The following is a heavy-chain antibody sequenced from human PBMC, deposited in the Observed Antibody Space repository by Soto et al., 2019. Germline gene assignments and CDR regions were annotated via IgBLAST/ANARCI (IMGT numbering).Heavy chain of an antibody. V-gene: IGHV3-30-3*01. CDR1: RFTFSSYA. CDR2: ISYDGSNK. CDR3: ARDTAMSRKRFFEEGGWFDP. Sequence: QVQLVESGGGVVQPGRSLRLSCAASRFTFSSYAMHWVRQAPGKGLEWVAVISYDGSNKYYADSVKGRFTISRDNSKNTLYLQMNSLRAEDTAVYYCARDTAMSRKRFFEEGGWFDPWGQGTLVTVSS. D-gene: IGHD3-3*01. J-gene: IGHJ5*02.